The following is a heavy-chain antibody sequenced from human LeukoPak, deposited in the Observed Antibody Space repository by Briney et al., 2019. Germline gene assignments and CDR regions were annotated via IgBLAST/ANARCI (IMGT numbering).Heavy chain of an antibody. Sequence: SETLSLTCAVSGGSISSSNWWSWVRQPPGKGLEWIGEIYHSGSTNYNPSLKSRVTISVDKSKNQFSLKLSSVTAADTAVYYCASLLRYFEWPSEGYFDYWGQGTLVTVSS. CDR1: GGSISSSNW. V-gene: IGHV4-4*02. CDR2: IYHSGST. CDR3: ASLLRYFEWPSEGYFDY. J-gene: IGHJ4*02. D-gene: IGHD3-9*01.